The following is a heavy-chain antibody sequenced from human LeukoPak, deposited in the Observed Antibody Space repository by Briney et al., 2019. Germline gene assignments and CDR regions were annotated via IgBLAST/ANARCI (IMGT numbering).Heavy chain of an antibody. CDR1: GYTFTSYD. J-gene: IGHJ6*02. CDR3: ARGDCSSTSCVNYYYYGMDV. Sequence: GASGKVSCKASGYTFTSYDINWVRQATGQGLKGMGWMNPNTVNTGYAQKFQGRVTMTRNTSISTAYMELSSLRSEDTAVYYCARGDCSSTSCVNYYYYGMDVRGQGTTVTVSS. V-gene: IGHV1-8*01. CDR2: MNPNTVNT. D-gene: IGHD2-2*01.